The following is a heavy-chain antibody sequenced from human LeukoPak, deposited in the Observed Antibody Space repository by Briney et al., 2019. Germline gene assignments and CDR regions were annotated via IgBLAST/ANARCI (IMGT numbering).Heavy chain of an antibody. CDR1: GFTFSSSS. V-gene: IGHV3-48*04. Sequence: GGSLRLSCAASGFTFSSSSMNWVRQAPGKGLEWVSYISSSSSTIYYADSVKGRFTISRDNAKNSLYLQMNSLRAEDTAVYYCARVGRPNAFDIWGQGTMVTVSS. CDR3: ARVGRPNAFDI. J-gene: IGHJ3*02. CDR2: ISSSSSTI.